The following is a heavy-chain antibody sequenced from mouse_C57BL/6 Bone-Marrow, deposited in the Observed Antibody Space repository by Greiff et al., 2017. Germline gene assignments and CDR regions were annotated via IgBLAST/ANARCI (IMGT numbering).Heavy chain of an antibody. CDR3: ARENYDYDPDY. Sequence: VQLQQPGAELVKPGASVKLSCKASGYTFTSYWMQWVKQRPGQGLEWIGEIDPSDSYTNYNQKFKGKATLTVDTSSSTAYMQLRSLTSEDSAVYYCARENYDYDPDYWGQGTTLTVSS. CDR1: GYTFTSYW. J-gene: IGHJ2*01. V-gene: IGHV1-50*01. CDR2: IDPSDSYT. D-gene: IGHD2-4*01.